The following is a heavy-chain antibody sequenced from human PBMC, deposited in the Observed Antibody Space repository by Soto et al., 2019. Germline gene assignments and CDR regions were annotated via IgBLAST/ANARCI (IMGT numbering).Heavy chain of an antibody. V-gene: IGHV4-30-4*01. CDR1: GGSISRGDYY. CDR3: ARAPWNYTGTTDKVAVY. D-gene: IGHD1-7*01. CDR2: IYYNGST. J-gene: IGHJ4*02. Sequence: SETLSLTCTVPGGSISRGDYYWSWIRQPPEKGLEWIGYIYYNGSTYYNPSLKSRVTISVDTSKNQFSLKLSSVTAADTAVYYCARAPWNYTGTTDKVAVYWGQGSLITVPQ.